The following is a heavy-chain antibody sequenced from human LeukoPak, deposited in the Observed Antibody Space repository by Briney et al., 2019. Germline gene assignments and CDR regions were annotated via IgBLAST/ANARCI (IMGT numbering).Heavy chain of an antibody. D-gene: IGHD3-10*01. J-gene: IGHJ5*02. CDR3: ARDSLYYYGSGSAWFDP. Sequence: SVKVSCKASGGTFSSYAISWVRQAPGQGLEWMGRIIPIFGTANYAQKFQGRVTITTDESTSTAYLELSSLRSEDTAVYYCARDSLYYYGSGSAWFDPWGQGTLVTVSS. CDR1: GGTFSSYA. V-gene: IGHV1-69*05. CDR2: IIPIFGTA.